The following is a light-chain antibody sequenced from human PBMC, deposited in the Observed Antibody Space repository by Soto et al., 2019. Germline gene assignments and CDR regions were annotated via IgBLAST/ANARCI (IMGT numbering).Light chain of an antibody. CDR2: AAS. Sequence: EIVMTQSPATLSVSPGDRATLSCRASESVTSSLAWYQQKPGQPPRLLIYAASTRATDVPARFSGSGSGRDFTLTISGLEPEDFAVYYCQQRHMWPITFGQGTRLEIK. CDR3: QQRHMWPIT. J-gene: IGKJ5*01. CDR1: ESVTSS. V-gene: IGKV3-15*01.